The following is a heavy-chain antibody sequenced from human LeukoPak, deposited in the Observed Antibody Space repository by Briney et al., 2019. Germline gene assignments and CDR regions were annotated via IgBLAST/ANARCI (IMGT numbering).Heavy chain of an antibody. Sequence: GSLRLSCEASGFTFSSSAMNWVRQAPGKGLEWVSSISVSGDRTYYADSVKGRFTISRDNAKNSLYLQMNSLRAEDTAVYYCARDHHRRLYDSQARDTFDFWGQGTMVTVSS. CDR3: ARDHHRRLYDSQARDTFDF. V-gene: IGHV3-23*01. D-gene: IGHD3-22*01. J-gene: IGHJ3*01. CDR1: GFTFSSSA. CDR2: ISVSGDRT.